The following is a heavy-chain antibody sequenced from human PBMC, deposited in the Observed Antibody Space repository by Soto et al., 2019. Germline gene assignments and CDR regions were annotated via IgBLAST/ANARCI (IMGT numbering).Heavy chain of an antibody. Sequence: PGRSLRLSCAASGFTFSSFAMSWVRQAPGKGLEWVSTFSGSGGSTYYADSVKGRFTISRDDSKNTLYLQMNSLRAEDTAVYYCAKDQGSSWYEIDYWGQGTLVTVS. V-gene: IGHV3-23*01. CDR3: AKDQGSSWYEIDY. CDR2: FSGSGGST. J-gene: IGHJ4*02. CDR1: GFTFSSFA. D-gene: IGHD6-13*01.